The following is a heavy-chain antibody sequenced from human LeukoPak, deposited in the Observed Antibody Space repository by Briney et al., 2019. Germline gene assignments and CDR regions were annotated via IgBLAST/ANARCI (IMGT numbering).Heavy chain of an antibody. J-gene: IGHJ4*02. CDR2: ISYDGSNK. CDR3: AKDLAAAAGSPDY. Sequence: GRSLRLSCAASGFTFSSYGMHWVRQAPGKGLEWVAVISYDGSNKYYADSVKGRFTISRDNSENTLYLQMNSLRAEDTAVYYCAKDLAAAAGSPDYWGQGTLVTVSS. V-gene: IGHV3-30*18. D-gene: IGHD6-13*01. CDR1: GFTFSSYG.